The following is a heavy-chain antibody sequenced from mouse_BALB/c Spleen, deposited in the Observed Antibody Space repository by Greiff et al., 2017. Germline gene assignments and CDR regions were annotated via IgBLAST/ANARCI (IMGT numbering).Heavy chain of an antibody. CDR2: IWGDGST. J-gene: IGHJ3*01. CDR3: ARAYYRYALAY. Sequence: VKLMESGPGLVAPSQSLSITCTVSGFSLTGYGVNWVRQPPGKGLEWLGMIWGDGSTDYNSALKSRLSISKDDSKSQVFLKMNSLQTDDTARYYCARAYYRYALAYWGQGTLVTVSA. D-gene: IGHD2-14*01. V-gene: IGHV2-6-7*01. CDR1: GFSLTGYG.